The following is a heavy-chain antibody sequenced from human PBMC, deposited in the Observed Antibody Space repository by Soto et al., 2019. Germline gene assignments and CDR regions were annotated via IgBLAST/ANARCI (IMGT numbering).Heavy chain of an antibody. CDR2: IAYDGSNA. CDR1: GFTFRNYA. D-gene: IGHD2-15*01. CDR3: ARGDREDILVVVGARPGEYGIDI. J-gene: IGHJ6*02. Sequence: VQLVESGGGVVQPGGSLRLSCAASGFTFRNYAMHWVRQAPGKGLECLAVIAYDGSNAFYRDSVKGRFTISRDNSKNTLYLHINSLKSEDTGVYYCARGDREDILVVVGARPGEYGIDIWGQGTTVTVSS. V-gene: IGHV3-30-3*01.